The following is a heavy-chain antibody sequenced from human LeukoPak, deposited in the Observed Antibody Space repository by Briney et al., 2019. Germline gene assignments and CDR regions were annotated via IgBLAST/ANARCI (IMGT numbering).Heavy chain of an antibody. CDR1: GGTFSSYA. CDR3: ARGYGDYGFNPYYYYYMDV. CDR2: IIPIFGTA. V-gene: IGHV1-69*13. J-gene: IGHJ6*03. Sequence: SVKVSCKASGGTFSSYAISWVQQAPGQGLEWMGGIIPIFGTANYAQKFQGRVTITADESTSTAYMELSSLRSEDTAVYYCARGYGDYGFNPYYYYYMDVWGKGTTVTVSS. D-gene: IGHD4-17*01.